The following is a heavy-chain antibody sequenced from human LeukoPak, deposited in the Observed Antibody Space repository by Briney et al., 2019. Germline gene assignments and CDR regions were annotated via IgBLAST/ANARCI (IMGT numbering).Heavy chain of an antibody. J-gene: IGHJ3*02. CDR3: ASARAPLLLWFGELWSYGAFDI. CDR1: GGSFSGYY. D-gene: IGHD3-10*01. CDR2: INHSGST. Sequence: SETLSLTCAVYGGSFSGYYWSWIRQPPGKGLEWIGEINHSGSTNYNPSLKSRVTISVDASKNQFSLKLSSVTAADTAVYYCASARAPLLLWFGELWSYGAFDIWGQGTMVTVSS. V-gene: IGHV4-34*01.